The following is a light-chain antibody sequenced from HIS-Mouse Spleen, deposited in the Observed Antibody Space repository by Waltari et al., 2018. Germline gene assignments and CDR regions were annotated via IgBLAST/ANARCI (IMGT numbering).Light chain of an antibody. CDR2: DGS. CDR1: SSDVGSYNL. CDR3: CSYAGSSTWV. J-gene: IGLJ3*02. Sequence: QSALTQPASVSGSPGQSITISCTGTSSDVGSYNLVSWYQQHPGKAPKLMIYDGSKRRSGVSNRFAGSESGNTASLTISGLQAEDEADYYRCSYAGSSTWVFGGGTKLTVL. V-gene: IGLV2-23*01.